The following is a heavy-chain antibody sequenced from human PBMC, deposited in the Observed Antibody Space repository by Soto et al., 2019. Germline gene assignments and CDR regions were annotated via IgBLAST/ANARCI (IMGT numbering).Heavy chain of an antibody. CDR1: GFTFSSYS. CDR3: ARDPRPYQLLWSWFDP. CDR2: ISSSSSYI. D-gene: IGHD2-2*01. V-gene: IGHV3-21*01. Sequence: GGSLRLSCAASGFTFSSYSMNWVRQAPGKGLEWVSSISSSSSYIYYADSVKGRFTISRDNAKNSLYLQMNSLRAEDTAVYYCARDPRPYQLLWSWFDPWGQGTLVTVSS. J-gene: IGHJ5*02.